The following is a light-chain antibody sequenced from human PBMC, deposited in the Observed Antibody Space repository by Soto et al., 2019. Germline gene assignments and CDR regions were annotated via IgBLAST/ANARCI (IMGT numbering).Light chain of an antibody. CDR2: DAS. Sequence: EIVLTQSPATLSLSPGERATLSCRASQSVSSYLAWYQQKPGQAPRLLIYDASNRATGIPARFSGSGSGTDFTLTISSLEPEDFAVYYCQQRGNWRIGGGTKVDIK. CDR3: QQRGNWR. J-gene: IGKJ4*01. V-gene: IGKV3-11*01. CDR1: QSVSSY.